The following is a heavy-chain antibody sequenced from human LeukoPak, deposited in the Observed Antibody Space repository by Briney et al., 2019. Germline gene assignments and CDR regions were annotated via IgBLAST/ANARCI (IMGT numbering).Heavy chain of an antibody. CDR3: ARHDSSGYSSFDY. D-gene: IGHD3-22*01. Sequence: GASVKVSCKGSGGTVTSYAISWGRQAPGQGLEWMGGIIPIFGTANYAQKFQGRVTITTDESTSTAYMELSSLRSEDTAVYYCARHDSSGYSSFDYWGQGTLVTVSS. V-gene: IGHV1-69*05. CDR2: IIPIFGTA. J-gene: IGHJ4*02. CDR1: GGTVTSYA.